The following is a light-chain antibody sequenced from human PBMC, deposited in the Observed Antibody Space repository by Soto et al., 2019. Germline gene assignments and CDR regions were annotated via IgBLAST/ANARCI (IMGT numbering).Light chain of an antibody. V-gene: IGLV1-40*01. Sequence: SALAQPPSVSGAPGQRVTISCTGSSSNIGANYDVHWYQQRPGTAPKLLIFGNKNRPSGVPDRFSGSKSGTSATLGITGFQTGDEADYYCGSWDSSLSAYVFGTGTKVTVL. CDR3: GSWDSSLSAYV. CDR1: SSNIGANYD. CDR2: GNK. J-gene: IGLJ1*01.